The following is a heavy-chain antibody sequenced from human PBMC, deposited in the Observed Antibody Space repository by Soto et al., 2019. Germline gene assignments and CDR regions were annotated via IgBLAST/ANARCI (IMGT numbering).Heavy chain of an antibody. CDR2: IRPDGSEK. D-gene: IGHD4-17*01. CDR3: AREEGATVANNWFDS. CDR1: GFTFRSYW. J-gene: IGHJ5*01. V-gene: IGHV3-7*03. Sequence: EVQVVESGGGLVQPGGSLRVSCVGSGFTFRSYWMSWVRQAPGKGLERVANIRPDGSEKYYVDSVKGRFTISRDNAKNSLYLQMSSLRAEDTAVYYCAREEGATVANNWFDSWGQGALVTVSS.